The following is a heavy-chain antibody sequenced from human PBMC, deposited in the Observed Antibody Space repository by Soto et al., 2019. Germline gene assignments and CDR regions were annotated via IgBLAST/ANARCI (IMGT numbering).Heavy chain of an antibody. Sequence: EVQLSESGGDLVQPGGSLRLSCAGSGFTFSSYAMNWVRQAPGKGLEWVSAIGGSGGTTYYADSVKGRFTISRDNSKSTLFLHMNSLRAEDTAVYYCATWAGQPIYTMYVWGQGTTVTVSS. J-gene: IGHJ6*02. D-gene: IGHD3-10*01. CDR3: ATWAGQPIYTMYV. V-gene: IGHV3-23*01. CDR2: IGGSGGTT. CDR1: GFTFSSYA.